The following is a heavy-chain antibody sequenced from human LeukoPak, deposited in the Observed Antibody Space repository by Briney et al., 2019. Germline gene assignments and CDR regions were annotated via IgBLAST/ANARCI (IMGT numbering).Heavy chain of an antibody. CDR3: VKNGWLDY. Sequence: PGGSLRLSCAASGFTFSSYWMHWVRQAPGKGLEWVAYISTSGDSTKYADSVEGRFTISRDNVENSLYLLMNSLRVDDTAVYYCVKNGWLDYWGQGIVVTVSS. V-gene: IGHV3-21*01. CDR2: ISTSGDST. J-gene: IGHJ4*02. CDR1: GFTFSSYW. D-gene: IGHD6-19*01.